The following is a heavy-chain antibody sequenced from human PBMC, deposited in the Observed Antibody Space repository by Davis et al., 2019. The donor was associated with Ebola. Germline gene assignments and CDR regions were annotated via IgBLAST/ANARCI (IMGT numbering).Heavy chain of an antibody. CDR3: ALSDGEYQLLYVIGPLYFDY. V-gene: IGHV4-39*07. CDR2: IYYSGST. J-gene: IGHJ4*02. CDR1: GGSISSSSYY. D-gene: IGHD2-2*02. Sequence: SETLSLTCTVSGGSISSSSYYWGWIRQPPGKGLEWIGSIYYSGSTYYNPSLKSRVTISVDTSKNQFSLKLSSVTAADTAVYYCALSDGEYQLLYVIGPLYFDYWGQGTLVTVSS.